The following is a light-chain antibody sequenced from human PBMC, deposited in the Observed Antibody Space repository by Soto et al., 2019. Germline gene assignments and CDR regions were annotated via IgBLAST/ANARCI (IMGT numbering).Light chain of an antibody. CDR2: GAS. J-gene: IGKJ5*01. Sequence: IGRPQYPATLSVSPGEIATLSCTASQSVSSNLAWYQQKPGQAPRLLIYGASTRATGIPARFSGSGSGTEFTLTISSLQSEDFAVYYCQQYNNWPPGITFGQGTRLE. CDR3: QQYNNWPPGIT. V-gene: IGKV3-15*01. CDR1: QSVSSN.